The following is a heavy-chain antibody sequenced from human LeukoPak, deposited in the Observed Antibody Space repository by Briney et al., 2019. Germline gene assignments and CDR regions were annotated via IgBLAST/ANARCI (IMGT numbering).Heavy chain of an antibody. CDR1: GYTFTGYY. CDR2: INPNSGGT. D-gene: IGHD3-22*01. Sequence: ASVKVSCKASGYTFTGYYMHWVRQAPGQGLEWMGWINPNSGGTNYAQKFQGRVTMTRDTSISTAYMELSRLRSDDTAVYYCARGVDYYDSSGYSRGTHDYWGQGTLVTVSS. V-gene: IGHV1-2*02. CDR3: ARGVDYYDSSGYSRGTHDY. J-gene: IGHJ4*02.